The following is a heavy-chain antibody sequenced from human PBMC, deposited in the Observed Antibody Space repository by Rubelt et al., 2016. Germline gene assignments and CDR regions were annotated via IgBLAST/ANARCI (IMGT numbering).Heavy chain of an antibody. Sequence: QVQLQESGPGLVKPSETLSLTCTVSGGSISSYYWSWIRQPPGKGLEWIGYIYYSGSTYYNPSLKSRFTRSVDTAKNQCSLKRGSVNAADTAVYYCAREANYDDSSGRGWFDPWGQGTLVTVS. J-gene: IGHJ5*02. V-gene: IGHV4-59*06. CDR2: IYYSGST. D-gene: IGHD3-22*01. CDR1: GGSISSYY. CDR3: AREANYDDSSGRGWFDP.